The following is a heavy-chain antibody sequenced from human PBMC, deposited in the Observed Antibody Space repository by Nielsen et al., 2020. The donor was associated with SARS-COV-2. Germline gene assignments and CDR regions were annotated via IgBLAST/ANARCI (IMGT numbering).Heavy chain of an antibody. CDR3: AREFVAGTFDY. CDR1: GFNFSDFY. D-gene: IGHD6-19*01. V-gene: IGHV3-11*05. Sequence: GGSLRLSCAASGFNFSDFYMHWIRQPPGKGLEWISYISGTSSYKHFADSVTGRFSISRDNAKSTVYLHMSSLRVDDTAIYYCAREFVAGTFDYWGQGALVTVSS. CDR2: ISGTSSYK. J-gene: IGHJ4*02.